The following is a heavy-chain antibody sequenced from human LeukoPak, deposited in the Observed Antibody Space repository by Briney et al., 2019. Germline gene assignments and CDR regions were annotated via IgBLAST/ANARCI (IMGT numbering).Heavy chain of an antibody. CDR3: VRPGDYYGMDV. D-gene: IGHD7-27*01. CDR2: AYYSGSP. J-gene: IGHJ6*02. V-gene: IGHV4-39*01. CDR1: GGSISSSSYY. Sequence: SETLSLTCTVSGGSISSSSYYWGWIRQPPGKGLEWIGTAYYSGSPYYNPSLKSRVTISVDTSKNQFSLKLSSVTAADTAVYYCVRPGDYYGMDVWGQGTTVTVSS.